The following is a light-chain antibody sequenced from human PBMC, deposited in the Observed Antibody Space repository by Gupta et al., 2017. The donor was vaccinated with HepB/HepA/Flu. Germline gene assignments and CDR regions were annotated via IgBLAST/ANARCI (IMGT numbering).Light chain of an antibody. J-gene: IGLJ2*01. CDR2: GKN. Sequence: SSELTQDPAVSVALGQTVRITCQGDSLRSYYASWYQQKPGQAPVLVIYGKNNRPSGIPDRFSGSSSGNTASLTITGAQAEDEADYYCNSRDSSSNHSPVVFGGGTKLTVL. CDR3: NSRDSSSNHSPVV. CDR1: SLRSYY. V-gene: IGLV3-19*01.